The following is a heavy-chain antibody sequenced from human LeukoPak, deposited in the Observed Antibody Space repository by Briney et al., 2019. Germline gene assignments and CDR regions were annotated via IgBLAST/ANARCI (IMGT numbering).Heavy chain of an antibody. D-gene: IGHD2-2*01. CDR2: INPNSGGT. Sequence: ASVTVSCKASGYTFIGYYMHWVRQAPGQGLEWMGWINPNSGGTDYSQKFQGRVTMTRDTSISTVYMELSRLRSDDTAVYYCARPYSSRWDNWFDPWGQGTLVTVSS. V-gene: IGHV1-2*02. CDR3: ARPYSSRWDNWFDP. J-gene: IGHJ5*02. CDR1: GYTFIGYY.